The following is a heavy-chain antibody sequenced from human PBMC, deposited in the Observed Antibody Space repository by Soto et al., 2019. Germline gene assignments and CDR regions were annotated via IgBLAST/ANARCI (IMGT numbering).Heavy chain of an antibody. CDR3: TTGSQWLLY. CDR1: GFTFSNAW. CDR2: IKRKSDGGTT. V-gene: IGHV3-15*07. J-gene: IGHJ4*02. D-gene: IGHD3-3*01. Sequence: GGSLRLSCAASGFTFSNAWMNWVRQAPGKGLEWVGRIKRKSDGGTTDYAAPVKGRFTISRDDSKNTLYVQMNSLKTEDTAVYYCTTGSQWLLYWGQGTLVTVSS.